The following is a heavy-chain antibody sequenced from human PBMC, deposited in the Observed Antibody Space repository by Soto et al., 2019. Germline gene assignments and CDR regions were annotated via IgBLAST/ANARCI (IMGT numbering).Heavy chain of an antibody. J-gene: IGHJ4*02. V-gene: IGHV3-7*02. D-gene: IGHD3-3*01. CDR1: ELTFRNEW. Sequence: EVQLVESGGGLVQPGGSLRLSCVVSELTFRNEWMTWVRQAPGKGLEWVANINEHGSETYYVDSVKGRFIISRDNAKNSPFLQMNSRRAEDTAVYYCATHSRFKKDYWGQGTLVTVSS. CDR3: ATHSRFKKDY. CDR2: INEHGSET.